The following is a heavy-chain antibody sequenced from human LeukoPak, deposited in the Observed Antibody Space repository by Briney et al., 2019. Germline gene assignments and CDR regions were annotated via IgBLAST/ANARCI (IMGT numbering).Heavy chain of an antibody. CDR3: ARDGGADGRYYYYGMDV. CDR1: GFTFSSYA. Sequence: PGGSLRLSCAASGFTFSSYAMSWVRQAPGKGLEWVSAISGSGGSTYYADSVKGRFTISRDNSKNTLYLQMNSLRAEDTAVYYCARDGGADGRYYYYGMDVWGQGTTVTVSS. J-gene: IGHJ6*02. V-gene: IGHV3-23*01. CDR2: ISGSGGST. D-gene: IGHD5-24*01.